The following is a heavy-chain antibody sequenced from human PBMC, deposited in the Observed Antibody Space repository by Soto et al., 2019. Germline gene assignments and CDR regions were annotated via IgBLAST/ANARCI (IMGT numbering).Heavy chain of an antibody. D-gene: IGHD4-17*01. CDR2: ISGSGVGT. J-gene: IGHJ3*02. CDR1: GFTFSSYA. Sequence: EVQLLESGGGLVQPGGSLRLSCAASGFTFSSYAMSWVRQAPGKGLEWVSAISGSGVGTYYADSVKGRFTISRHNSNNTLYLQMNSLRAEDTAVYCCAKCLTTVTTFPFDIWGRGTMVSVSS. CDR3: AKCLTTVTTFPFDI. V-gene: IGHV3-23*01.